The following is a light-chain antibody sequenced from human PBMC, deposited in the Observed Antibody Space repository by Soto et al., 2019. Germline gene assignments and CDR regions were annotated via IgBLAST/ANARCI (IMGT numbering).Light chain of an antibody. CDR2: GAS. Sequence: EIVMTQSPATLSVSPVERATLSCRSSQSVSSNLAWYQQKPGQAPRLLIHGASTRATGIPARFGGSGSGTEFTLTISSLQSEDSAVYYCQQYYKWPPKTFGQGTKVDIK. CDR3: QQYYKWPPKT. V-gene: IGKV3-15*01. J-gene: IGKJ1*01. CDR1: QSVSSN.